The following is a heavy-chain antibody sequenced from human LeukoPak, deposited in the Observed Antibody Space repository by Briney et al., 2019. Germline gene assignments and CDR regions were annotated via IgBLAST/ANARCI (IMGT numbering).Heavy chain of an antibody. CDR2: INWNSDSI. V-gene: IGHV3-9*01. CDR1: GFTFDDYA. Sequence: GGSLRLSCVASGFTFDDYAIHWVRQAPGKGLEWVSGINWNSDSIGYADSVKGRFTISRDNAKNSLYLQMNSLRAEDTAVYYCARTAYYDFWSGYYADNWFDPWGQGTLVTVSS. D-gene: IGHD3-3*01. J-gene: IGHJ5*02. CDR3: ARTAYYDFWSGYYADNWFDP.